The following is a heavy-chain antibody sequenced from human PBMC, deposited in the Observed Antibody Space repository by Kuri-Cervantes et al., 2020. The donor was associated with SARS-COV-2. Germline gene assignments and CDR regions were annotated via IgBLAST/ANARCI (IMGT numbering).Heavy chain of an antibody. Sequence: ASVKVSCKVSGYTLTELSMHWVRQAPGKGLEWMGGFDPEDGETIYAQKFQGRVTMTEDTSTDTAYMELSSLRSDDTAVYYCARASGYCSISWCSFPFDYWGQGTLVTVSS. CDR3: ARASGYCSISWCSFPFDY. J-gene: IGHJ4*02. CDR1: GYTLTELS. CDR2: FDPEDGET. V-gene: IGHV1-24*01. D-gene: IGHD2-2*01.